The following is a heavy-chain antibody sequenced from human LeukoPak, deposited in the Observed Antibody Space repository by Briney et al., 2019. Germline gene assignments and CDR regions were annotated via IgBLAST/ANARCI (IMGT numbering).Heavy chain of an antibody. D-gene: IGHD2-8*01. CDR1: GGSFSGYY. CDR3: AREGDYCTNGVCHFDY. J-gene: IGHJ4*02. V-gene: IGHV4-34*01. Sequence: PSETLSLTSAVYGGSFSGYYCSWIRQPPGKGLEWIGEINHSGSTNYNPSLKSRVTISVDTSKNQFSLKLSSVTAADTAVYYCAREGDYCTNGVCHFDYWGQGTLVTVSS. CDR2: INHSGST.